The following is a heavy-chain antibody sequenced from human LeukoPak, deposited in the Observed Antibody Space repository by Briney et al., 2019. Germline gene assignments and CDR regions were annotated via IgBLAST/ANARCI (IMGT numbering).Heavy chain of an antibody. CDR3: ARVVSSSWYQSRRLGAFDI. Sequence: GGSLRLSCAASGFTFSSYAMHWVRQAPGKGLEWVAVISYDGSNKYYADSVKGRFTISRDNSKNTLYLQMNSLRAEDTAVYYCARVVSSSWYQSRRLGAFDIWGQGTMVTVSS. J-gene: IGHJ3*02. V-gene: IGHV3-30*14. CDR1: GFTFSSYA. CDR2: ISYDGSNK. D-gene: IGHD6-13*01.